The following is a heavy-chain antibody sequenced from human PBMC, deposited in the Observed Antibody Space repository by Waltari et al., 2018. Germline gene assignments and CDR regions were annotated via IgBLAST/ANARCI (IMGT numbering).Heavy chain of an antibody. Sequence: QVQLQESGPGLVKPSQTLSLTCSVSGDPISSGFYHWRWIRQPAGRGLEWIWRVYVDRRTASNPPLSSRVTLSLDTSRNRFSLELTSVTAADTAIYYCARYYPSGKDYIDVWGKGTTVSVSS. CDR3: ARYYPSGKDYIDV. V-gene: IGHV4-61*02. J-gene: IGHJ6*03. CDR2: VYVDRRT. CDR1: GDPISSGFYH. D-gene: IGHD3-10*01.